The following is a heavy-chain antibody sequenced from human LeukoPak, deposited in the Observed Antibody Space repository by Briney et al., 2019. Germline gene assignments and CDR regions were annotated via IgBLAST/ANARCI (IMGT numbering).Heavy chain of an antibody. Sequence: SETLSLTCTVSGGSISSSSYYWGWIRQPPGKGLEWIGSIYYSGSTYYNPSLKSRVTISVDTSKNQFSLKLSSVTAADTAVYYCARHALYNWNYAGRVDYWGQGTLVTVSS. V-gene: IGHV4-39*01. CDR2: IYYSGST. D-gene: IGHD1-7*01. CDR1: GGSISSSSYY. CDR3: ARHALYNWNYAGRVDY. J-gene: IGHJ4*02.